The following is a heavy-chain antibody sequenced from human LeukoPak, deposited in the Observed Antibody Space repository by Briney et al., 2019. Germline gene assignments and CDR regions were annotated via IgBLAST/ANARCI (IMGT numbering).Heavy chain of an antibody. Sequence: ASVKVSCKASGYTFTGYYMHWVRQAPGQGLEWMGWINPNSGGTNYAQKFQGRVTMARDTSISTAYMELSRLRSDDTAVYYCARGNCGDCYSDYWGQGTLVTVSS. CDR3: ARGNCGDCYSDY. D-gene: IGHD2-21*02. CDR2: INPNSGGT. V-gene: IGHV1-2*02. CDR1: GYTFTGYY. J-gene: IGHJ4*02.